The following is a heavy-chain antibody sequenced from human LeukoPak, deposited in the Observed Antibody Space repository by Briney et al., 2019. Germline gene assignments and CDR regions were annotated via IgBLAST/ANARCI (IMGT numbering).Heavy chain of an antibody. V-gene: IGHV4-39*07. D-gene: IGHD2-2*02. CDR2: IYFRGSI. CDR3: AREDRYCSSTSCYTWDY. J-gene: IGHJ4*02. Sequence: PSETLSLTCTVSGVSISSSSYFWAWIRQPPGKGLEWIGSIYFRGSISYSPSLKSRVIISVDASQNQFSLRLSSVTAADTAVYYCAREDRYCSSTSCYTWDYWGQGTLVTVSS. CDR1: GVSISSSSYF.